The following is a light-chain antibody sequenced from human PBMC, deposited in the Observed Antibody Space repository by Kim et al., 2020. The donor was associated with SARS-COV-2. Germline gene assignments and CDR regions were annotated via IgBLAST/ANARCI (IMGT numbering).Light chain of an antibody. CDR2: GVT. Sequence: GQSITISCPGTSSDIGSFNLVAWYQQHPGRAPKLIVYGVTARPSGVSDRFSGSKSGNTASLMISGLQPEDEADYYCCSYAGDYTRVFGTGTKVTVL. V-gene: IGLV2-23*02. CDR1: SSDIGSFNL. J-gene: IGLJ1*01. CDR3: CSYAGDYTRV.